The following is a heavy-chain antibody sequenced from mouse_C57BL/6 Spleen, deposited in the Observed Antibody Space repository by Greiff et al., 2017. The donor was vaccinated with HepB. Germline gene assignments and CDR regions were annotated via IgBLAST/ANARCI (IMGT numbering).Heavy chain of an antibody. CDR3: TVTGTAY. V-gene: IGHV6-3*01. CDR2: IRLKSDNYAT. J-gene: IGHJ3*01. CDR1: GFTFSNYW. D-gene: IGHD4-1*01. Sequence: DVMLVESGGGLVQPGGSMKLSCVASGFTFSNYWMNWVRQSPEKGLEWVAQIRLKSDNYATHYAESVKGRFTISRDDSKSSVYLQMNNLRAEDTGIYYCTVTGTAYWGQGTLVTVSA.